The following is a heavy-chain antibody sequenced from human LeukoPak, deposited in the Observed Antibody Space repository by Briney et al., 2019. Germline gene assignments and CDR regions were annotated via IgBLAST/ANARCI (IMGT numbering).Heavy chain of an antibody. CDR1: GGSMDSYY. J-gene: IGHJ2*01. Sequence: SETLSLTCTVSGGSMDSYYWSFIRQSAGTGLEWLGRIHTSGTTWYSASLKSRVTLSVDASKNQFSLKLSSVTAADTAVYYCARPVTELTDWYFDLWGRGTLVTVSS. CDR2: IHTSGTT. D-gene: IGHD1-7*01. CDR3: ARPVTELTDWYFDL. V-gene: IGHV4-4*07.